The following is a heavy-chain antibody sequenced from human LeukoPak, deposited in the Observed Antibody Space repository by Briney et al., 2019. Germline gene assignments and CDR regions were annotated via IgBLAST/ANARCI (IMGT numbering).Heavy chain of an antibody. J-gene: IGHJ4*02. CDR1: GFTFSSYA. D-gene: IGHD1-26*01. V-gene: IGHV3-23*01. CDR3: AKSCSGSYCY. CDR2: IRGSGGST. Sequence: PGGSLRLSWAASGFTFSSYAMSWVRQAPGKGLEWVSAIRGSGGSTYYADSVKGRFTISRDNSKNTLYLQVNSLRAEDTAVYYCAKSCSGSYCYWGQGTLVTVSS.